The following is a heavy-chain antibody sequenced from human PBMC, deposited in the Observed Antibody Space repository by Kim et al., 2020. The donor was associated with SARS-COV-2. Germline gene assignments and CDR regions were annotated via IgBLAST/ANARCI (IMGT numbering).Heavy chain of an antibody. V-gene: IGHV1-18*01. CDR1: GYTFTSYG. J-gene: IGHJ5*02. Sequence: ASVKVSCKASGYTFTSYGISWVRQAPGQGLEWMGWISAYNGNTNYAQKLQGRVTMTTDTSTSTAYMELRSLRSDDTAVYYCARDNWNDVIGWFDPWGQGTLVTVSS. D-gene: IGHD1-20*01. CDR3: ARDNWNDVIGWFDP. CDR2: ISAYNGNT.